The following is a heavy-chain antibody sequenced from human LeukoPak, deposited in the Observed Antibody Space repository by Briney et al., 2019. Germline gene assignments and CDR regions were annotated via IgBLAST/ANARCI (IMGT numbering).Heavy chain of an antibody. D-gene: IGHD6-13*01. CDR2: INHSGST. J-gene: IGHJ3*01. CDR1: GGSFSGYY. Sequence: SETLSLTCAVYGGSFSGYYWSWIRQPPGKGLEWIGEINHSGSTNYNPSLKSRVTISVDTSKNQFSLKLSSVTAADTAVYYCARRTASWYLRAFDLWGPGTMVTVSS. CDR3: ARRTASWYLRAFDL. V-gene: IGHV4-34*01.